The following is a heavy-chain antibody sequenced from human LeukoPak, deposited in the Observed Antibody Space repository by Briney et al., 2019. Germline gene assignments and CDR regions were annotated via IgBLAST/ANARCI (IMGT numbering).Heavy chain of an antibody. D-gene: IGHD3-9*01. CDR3: ARGGMNYDILTGYSFYSWFDP. CDR2: ISAYNGNT. J-gene: IGHJ5*02. V-gene: IGHV1-18*01. Sequence: GASVKVSCKASGYTFTSYGISWVRQAPGQGLEWMGWISAYNGNTNYAQKLQGRVTMTTDTSTSTAYMELRSLRSDDTAVYYCARGGMNYDILTGYSFYSWFDPWGQGTLVTVSS. CDR1: GYTFTSYG.